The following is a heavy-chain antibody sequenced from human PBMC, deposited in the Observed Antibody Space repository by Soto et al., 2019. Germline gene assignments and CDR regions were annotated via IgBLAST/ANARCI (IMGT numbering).Heavy chain of an antibody. V-gene: IGHV1-24*01. CDR3: ATEERLGITGTSSWFDP. J-gene: IGHJ5*02. CDR2: FDPEDGET. Sequence: ASVKVSCKVSGYTLTELSMHWVRQAPGKGLEWMGGFDPEDGETIYAQKFQGRVTMTEDTSTDTAYMELSSLRSEDTAVYYCATEERLGITGTSSWFDPWGQGTLVTVSS. D-gene: IGHD1-7*01. CDR1: GYTLTELS.